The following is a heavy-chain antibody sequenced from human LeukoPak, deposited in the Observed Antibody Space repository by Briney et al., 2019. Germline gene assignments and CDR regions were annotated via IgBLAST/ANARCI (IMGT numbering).Heavy chain of an antibody. CDR2: INHSGST. V-gene: IGHV4-34*01. CDR1: GVSFSGYY. Sequence: PSETLSLTCAVYGVSFSGYYWSWLRQPPGKGLEWIGEINHSGSTNYNPSLKSRVTISVDTSKNQFSLKLSSVTAADTAVYYCARVGIAAAGSIDYWGQGTLVTVSS. J-gene: IGHJ4*02. D-gene: IGHD6-13*01. CDR3: ARVGIAAAGSIDY.